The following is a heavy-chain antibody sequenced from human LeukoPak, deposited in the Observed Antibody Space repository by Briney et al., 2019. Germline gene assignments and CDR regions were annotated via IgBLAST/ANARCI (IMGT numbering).Heavy chain of an antibody. CDR2: VSTFSRYT. V-gene: IGHV3-11*05. CDR1: GFTFSDHY. D-gene: IGHD6-13*01. J-gene: IGHJ4*02. Sequence: PGRSLRLSCATSGFTFSDHYMSWIRQAPGKGLEWVSYVSTFSRYTNYADSVKGRFTISRDNAKNSLYLQMNSLRAEDTAVYYCARGHISAAGNFDYWGQGTLVSVSS. CDR3: ARGHISAAGNFDY.